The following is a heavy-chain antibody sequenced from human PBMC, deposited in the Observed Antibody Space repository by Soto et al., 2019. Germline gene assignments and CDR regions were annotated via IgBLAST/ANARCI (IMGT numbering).Heavy chain of an antibody. CDR2: SYFTGNT. Sequence: QLQLQESGPGLVKPSETLSLTCTVSGGSISSGTYSWGWIRQPPGKGLEWIGNSYFTGNTHYNLSLXXXVXXSVDTSKNQFSLSLSSVTAAATAVYYCARHRTGYSSSWLDYWGQGTLVTVSS. D-gene: IGHD6-13*01. V-gene: IGHV4-39*01. CDR1: GGSISSGTYS. J-gene: IGHJ4*02. CDR3: ARHRTGYSSSWLDY.